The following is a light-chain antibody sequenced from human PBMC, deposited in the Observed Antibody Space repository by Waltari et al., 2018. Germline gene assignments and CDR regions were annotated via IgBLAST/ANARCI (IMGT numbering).Light chain of an antibody. V-gene: IGLV2-18*02. CDR2: EVT. Sequence: QSALIQPPSVSGSPGQSVAIYCTGTSSDIGSYNFVSWYQQFPGTAPKLLIYEVTNRPSWVPDRFSGSKSGSTASLAISGLQPEDEADYYCSSYTTSSTVIFGGGTKLTVL. J-gene: IGLJ2*01. CDR3: SSYTTSSTVI. CDR1: SSDIGSYNF.